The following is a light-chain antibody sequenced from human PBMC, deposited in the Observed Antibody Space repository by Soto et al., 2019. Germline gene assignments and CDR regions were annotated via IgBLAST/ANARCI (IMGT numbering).Light chain of an antibody. CDR2: AAS. J-gene: IGKJ2*01. Sequence: DIQMTQSPSSLSASVGDRVTITCRASQSISSYLNWYQQKPGKAPKLLIYAASSLQSGVPSRFSGGGLGKNFTLTTSSLQPEDFQTYSGNRGYSTRYPLGQGTKLKI. CDR3: NRGYSTRYP. V-gene: IGKV1-39*01. CDR1: QSISSY.